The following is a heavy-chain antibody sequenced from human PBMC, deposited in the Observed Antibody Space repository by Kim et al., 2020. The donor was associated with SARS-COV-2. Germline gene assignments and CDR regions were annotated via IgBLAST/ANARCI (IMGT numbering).Heavy chain of an antibody. CDR3: ARGGGNVRDGYNDY. CDR1: GGSFSGYY. J-gene: IGHJ4*02. Sequence: SETLSLTCAVYGGSFSGYYWSWIRQPPGKGLEWIGEINHSGSTNYNPSLKSRVTISVDTSKNQFSLKLSSVTAADTAVYYCARGGGNVRDGYNDYWGQGTLVTVSS. CDR2: INHSGST. V-gene: IGHV4-34*01. D-gene: IGHD5-12*01.